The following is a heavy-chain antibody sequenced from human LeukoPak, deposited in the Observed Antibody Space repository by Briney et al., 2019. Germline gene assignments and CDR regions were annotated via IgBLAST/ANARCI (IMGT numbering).Heavy chain of an antibody. J-gene: IGHJ6*03. CDR3: AKSSRVRSNEHNFYYYMDV. D-gene: IGHD4-11*01. V-gene: IGHV3-23*01. Sequence: ETLSLTCAVYGGSFSGYYWSWIRQPPGKGLEWISAISGSGGSTSYADSVKGRFTISRDNSKNTLYLQMNSLRAEDTAVYYCAKSSRVRSNEHNFYYYMDVWGEGTTVTVSS. CDR2: ISGSGGST. CDR1: GGSFSGYY.